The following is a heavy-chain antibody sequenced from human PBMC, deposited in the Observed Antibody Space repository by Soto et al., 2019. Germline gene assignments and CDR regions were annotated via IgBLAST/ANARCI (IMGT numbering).Heavy chain of an antibody. J-gene: IGHJ4*02. D-gene: IGHD3-10*01. CDR2: IYYSGST. CDR1: GGSISSSSYY. V-gene: IGHV4-39*01. CDR3: ARHHPSPYYPTHDY. Sequence: PSETLSLTCTVSGGSISSSSYYWGWIRQPPGKGLEWIGSIYYSGSTYYNPSLKSRVTISVDTSKNQFSLKLSSVTAADTAVYYCARHHPSPYYPTHDYWGQGTLVTVSS.